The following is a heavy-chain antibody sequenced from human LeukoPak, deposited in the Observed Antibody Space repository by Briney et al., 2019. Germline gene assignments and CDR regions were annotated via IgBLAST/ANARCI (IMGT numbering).Heavy chain of an antibody. V-gene: IGHV3-30*18. Sequence: GSLRLSCAASGFTFSSYGMHWVRQAPGKGLEWVAVISYDGSNKYYADSVKGRFTISRDNSKNTLYLQMNSLRAEDTAVYCCAKDSSSSSDYWGQGTLVTVSS. D-gene: IGHD6-6*01. CDR2: ISYDGSNK. CDR1: GFTFSSYG. J-gene: IGHJ4*02. CDR3: AKDSSSSSDY.